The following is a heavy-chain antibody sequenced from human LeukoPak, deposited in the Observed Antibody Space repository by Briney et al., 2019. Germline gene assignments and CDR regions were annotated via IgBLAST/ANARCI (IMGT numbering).Heavy chain of an antibody. D-gene: IGHD5-12*01. CDR1: GFTFTDYW. J-gene: IGHJ4*02. Sequence: PGGSLRLSCEVSGFTFTDYWMNWVRQAPGKGLEWVSAISAGGDTTLYADSVKGRFTISRDNSRNTLYLQMNNLRAEDTAIYHCARWIYYFDSWGQGTLVTVSS. V-gene: IGHV3-23*01. CDR3: ARWIYYFDS. CDR2: ISAGGDTT.